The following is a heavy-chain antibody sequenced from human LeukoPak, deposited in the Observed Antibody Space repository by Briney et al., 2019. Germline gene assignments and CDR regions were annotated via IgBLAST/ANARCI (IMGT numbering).Heavy chain of an antibody. V-gene: IGHV3-23*01. Sequence: GSLRLSCAASGFTFSSYAMSWVRQAPGKGLEWVSAISGSGGSRYYADSVKGRFTMSRDNSKNTLYLQMNSLRAEDTAVYYCAKGGVVVVAATPHSGGREPRATVPP. D-gene: IGHD2-15*01. CDR1: GFTFSSYA. CDR3: AKGGVVVVAATPHS. CDR2: ISGSGGSR. J-gene: IGHJ4*02.